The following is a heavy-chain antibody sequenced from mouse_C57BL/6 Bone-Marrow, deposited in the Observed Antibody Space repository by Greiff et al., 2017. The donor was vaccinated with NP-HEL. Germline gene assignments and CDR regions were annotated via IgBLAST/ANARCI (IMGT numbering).Heavy chain of an antibody. D-gene: IGHD2-3*01. CDR1: GFTFSSYA. V-gene: IGHV5-4*01. Sequence: EVKLMESGGGLVKPGGSLKLSCAASGFTFSSYAMSWVRQTPEKRLEWVATISDGGSYTYYPDNVKGRFTISRDNDKNNLYLQMSHLKSEDTAMYYCARDTDGYYGEDYWGQGTSVTVSS. J-gene: IGHJ4*01. CDR2: ISDGGSYT. CDR3: ARDTDGYYGEDY.